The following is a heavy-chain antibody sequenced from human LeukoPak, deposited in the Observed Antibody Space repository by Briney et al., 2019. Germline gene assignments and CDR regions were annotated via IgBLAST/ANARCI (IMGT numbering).Heavy chain of an antibody. CDR1: GFTFSGFW. V-gene: IGHV3-7*03. D-gene: IGHD6-6*01. CDR2: INSDGSEG. CDR3: ARSSYSSSSSV. Sequence: PGGSLRLSCAVSGFTFSGFWMSWSRQAPGKGLEWVASINSDGSEGYYADVVKGRFTISRDNAKNSLYLQINSLRAEDTAVYYCARSSYSSSSSVWGXGTMVTVSS. J-gene: IGHJ3*01.